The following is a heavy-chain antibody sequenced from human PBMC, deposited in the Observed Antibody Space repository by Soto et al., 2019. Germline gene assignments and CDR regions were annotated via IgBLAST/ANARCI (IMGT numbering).Heavy chain of an antibody. J-gene: IGHJ4*02. CDR2: IVVGSGNT. D-gene: IGHD6-13*01. CDR3: ERPLEAAGLDFDY. Sequence: SVKVSCKASGFTFTSSAVQWVRQARGQRLEWIGWIVVGSGNTNYAQKFQERVTITRDTSTSTAYMELSSLRSEDTAVYYCERPLEAAGLDFDYWGQGTLVTVSS. V-gene: IGHV1-58*01. CDR1: GFTFTSSA.